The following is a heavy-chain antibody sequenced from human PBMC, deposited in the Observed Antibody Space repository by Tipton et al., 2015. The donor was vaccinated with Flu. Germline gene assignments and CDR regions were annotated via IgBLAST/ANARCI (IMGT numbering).Heavy chain of an antibody. CDR2: INHSGST. J-gene: IGHJ4*02. Sequence: TLSLTCAVYGGSFSGYYWSWIRQPPGKGLEWIGEINHSGSTNYNPSLKSRVTISVDTSKNQFSLKLSSVTAADTAVYYRARAGTAMDFDYWGQGTLVTVSS. CDR3: ARAGTAMDFDY. CDR1: GGSFSGYY. D-gene: IGHD5-18*01. V-gene: IGHV4-34*01.